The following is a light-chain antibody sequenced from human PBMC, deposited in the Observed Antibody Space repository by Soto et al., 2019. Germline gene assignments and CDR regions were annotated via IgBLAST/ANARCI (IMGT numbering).Light chain of an antibody. CDR1: ITDPGAYNF. Sequence: QSVLTQPASVSGSPGQAITISCTGTITDPGAYNFVSWYQQHPGKAPQLMIYGVSNRPSGVSNRFSVSKSGNTASLTISGLQAEDEADYYCISYTSTSTNVFGTGTKVTVL. V-gene: IGLV2-14*01. CDR3: ISYTSTSTNV. CDR2: GVS. J-gene: IGLJ1*01.